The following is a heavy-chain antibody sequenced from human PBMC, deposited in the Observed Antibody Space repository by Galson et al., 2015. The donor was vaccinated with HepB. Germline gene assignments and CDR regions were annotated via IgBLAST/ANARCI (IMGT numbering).Heavy chain of an antibody. V-gene: IGHV4-39*02. CDR3: VRQPKMVGPYNTWFDT. D-gene: IGHD1-26*01. J-gene: IGHJ5*02. Sequence: SETLSLTCSVSGGSMSTSTDSWVWIRQPPGRGLEWIATIYDSGLRSYSLSLRGRVTISTDTSKNDFTLKVTSVTAADTAVYYCVRQPKMVGPYNTWFDTWGPGTQVTVSS. CDR2: IYDSGLR. CDR1: GGSMSTSTDS.